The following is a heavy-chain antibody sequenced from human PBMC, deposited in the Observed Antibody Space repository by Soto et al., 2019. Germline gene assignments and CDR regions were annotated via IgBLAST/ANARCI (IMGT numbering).Heavy chain of an antibody. CDR2: IIPILGIA. CDR3: ARAGMVPTKAYFDS. Sequence: QVQLVHSGAEVKKPGSSVKVSCKASGGTFSIYTISWVRQAPGQGLEWMGRIIPILGIANYAQKFQGRVTITADKSTSTAYMELSSPRSDDTAVYYCARAGMVPTKAYFDSWGQGTLVTVSS. CDR1: GGTFSIYT. J-gene: IGHJ4*02. D-gene: IGHD2-21*02. V-gene: IGHV1-69*02.